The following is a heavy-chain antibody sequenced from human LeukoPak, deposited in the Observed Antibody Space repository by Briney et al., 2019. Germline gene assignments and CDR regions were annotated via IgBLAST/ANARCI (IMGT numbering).Heavy chain of an antibody. CDR1: GFSFGDYG. V-gene: IGHV3-49*04. CDR2: IRSTTHSGTT. CDR3: TRAPYNSENYPYCFDF. Sequence: GGSLRLSCTSSGFSFGDYGMSWVRQAPGKGLEWVSFIRSTTHSGTTEYAASVKGRFTMSRDDSKGIAYLQMNSLKIEDTAVYYCTRAPYNSENYPYCFDFWGQGTLVTVSS. D-gene: IGHD1-7*01. J-gene: IGHJ4*02.